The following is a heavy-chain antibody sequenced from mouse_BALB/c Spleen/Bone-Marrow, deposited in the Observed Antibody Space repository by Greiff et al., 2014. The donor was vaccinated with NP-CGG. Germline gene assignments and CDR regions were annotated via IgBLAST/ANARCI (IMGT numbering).Heavy chain of an antibody. CDR3: ARGFPFDY. CDR2: IYPGDGDT. J-gene: IGHJ2*01. V-gene: IGHV1-87*01. CDR1: GYTFTSYW. Sequence: VQLQQSGAELARPGASVKLSCKASGYTFTSYWMQWVKQRPGQGLEWIGAIYPGDGDTRYTQKFKGKATLTADKSSSTAYMQLSSLASEDPAVYYCARGFPFDYWGQGTTLTVSS.